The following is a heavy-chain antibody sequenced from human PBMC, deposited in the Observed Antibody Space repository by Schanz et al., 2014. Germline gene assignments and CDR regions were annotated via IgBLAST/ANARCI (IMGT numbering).Heavy chain of an antibody. CDR2: ISSGSSYA. D-gene: IGHD3-9*01. Sequence: EEQLLQSGGGLVQPGGSPRLSCAASGFTFGSYGMSWVRQGPGKGLEWVSDISSGSSYANYADSVKGRFTISRDNAKNSLYLQMNSLRAEDTAVYYCARDSRPNYDFLTAYYSIDYWGQGTLVTVSS. CDR1: GFTFGSYG. J-gene: IGHJ4*02. CDR3: ARDSRPNYDFLTAYYSIDY. V-gene: IGHV3-48*04.